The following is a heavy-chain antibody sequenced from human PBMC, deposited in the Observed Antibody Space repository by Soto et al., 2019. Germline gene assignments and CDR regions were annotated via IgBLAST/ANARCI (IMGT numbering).Heavy chain of an antibody. CDR1: GGSISSSSYY. Sequence: SETLSLTCTPSGGSISSSSYYWGWIRQPPGKGLEWIGIIYYSGSTYYNPSLKSRVTISGDPSKNQFSLNLGSVTAADTAVYYRTRHRPSGSYYRLDYWGQGTLVTVSS. CDR2: IYYSGST. CDR3: TRHRPSGSYYRLDY. D-gene: IGHD1-26*01. V-gene: IGHV4-39*01. J-gene: IGHJ4*02.